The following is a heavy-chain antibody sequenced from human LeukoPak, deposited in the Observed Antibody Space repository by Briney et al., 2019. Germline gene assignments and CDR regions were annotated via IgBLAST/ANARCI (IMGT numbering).Heavy chain of an antibody. CDR3: ARDTNWFDP. J-gene: IGHJ5*02. V-gene: IGHV4-59*01. CDR1: GGSISSYY. Sequence: PSETLSLTCTVSGGSISSYYWSWIRQPPGKGLEWIGYIYYSGSTNHNPSLKSRVTISVDTSKNQFSLKLSSVTAADTAVYYCARDTNWFDPWGQGTLVTVSS. CDR2: IYYSGST.